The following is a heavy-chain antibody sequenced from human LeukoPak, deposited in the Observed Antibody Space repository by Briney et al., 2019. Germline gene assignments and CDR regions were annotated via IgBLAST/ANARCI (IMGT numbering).Heavy chain of an antibody. J-gene: IGHJ4*02. V-gene: IGHV3-15*01. Sequence: GGTLRLSCEVSGFTFSNAWMSWVRQAPGKGREGGGRITSKSAGETTDYAARVMGRFSISRDDSEDNWFLQMNSLKIEDTAVYYCKRQESDTSVTTMDYWGQGTLVSVSP. D-gene: IGHD4-11*01. CDR3: KRQESDTSVTTMDY. CDR1: GFTFSNAW. CDR2: ITSKSAGETT.